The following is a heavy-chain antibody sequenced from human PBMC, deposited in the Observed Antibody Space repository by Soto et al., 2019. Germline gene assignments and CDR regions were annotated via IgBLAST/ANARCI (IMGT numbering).Heavy chain of an antibody. CDR2: IKQDGSEK. Sequence: EVQLVESGGGLVQPGVSLRLSCAASGFTFSSYWMSWVLQAPGKGLEWVANIKQDGSEKYYVDSVKGRFTISRDNAKNSLYLQMNSLRAEDTAVYYCARGRGCSTGCHNFDYWGQGTLVTVSS. D-gene: IGHD2-2*01. V-gene: IGHV3-7*01. CDR3: ARGRGCSTGCHNFDY. CDR1: GFTFSSYW. J-gene: IGHJ4*02.